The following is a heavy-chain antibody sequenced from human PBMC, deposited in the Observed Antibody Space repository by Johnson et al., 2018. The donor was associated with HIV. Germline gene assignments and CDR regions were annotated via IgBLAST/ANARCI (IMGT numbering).Heavy chain of an antibody. D-gene: IGHD5-12*01. V-gene: IGHV3-33*06. CDR2: IWYDGSNK. CDR3: AKEDEWLRLGSAFDI. J-gene: IGHJ3*02. Sequence: QVHLVESGGGVVQPGRSLRLSCAASGFTFNSYAMHWVRQAPGKGLEWVAVIWYDGSNKYYAGYVKGRFTISRDNSKNTLYLQMNSLRAEDTAVYYCAKEDEWLRLGSAFDIWGHGTMVTVSS. CDR1: GFTFNSYA.